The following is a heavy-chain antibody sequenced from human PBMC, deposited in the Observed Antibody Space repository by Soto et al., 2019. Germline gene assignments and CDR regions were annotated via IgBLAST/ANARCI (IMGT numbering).Heavy chain of an antibody. CDR2: IIPTFGRT. Sequence: GASVKVSCKASGDTFSSYAISWVRQAPGKGLEWMGKIIPTFGRTNYAQKFQGRLTISADDSTSTAYMELSSLLSEDTAVYYCARDPLSSFAMDVWGQGTTVT. V-gene: IGHV1-69*13. CDR3: ARDPLSSFAMDV. CDR1: GDTFSSYA. J-gene: IGHJ6*02. D-gene: IGHD3-10*02.